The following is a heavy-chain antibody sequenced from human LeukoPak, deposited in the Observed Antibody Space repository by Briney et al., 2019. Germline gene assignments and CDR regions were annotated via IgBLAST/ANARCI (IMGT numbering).Heavy chain of an antibody. Sequence: GGSLRLSCAASGFTFSGYEMNWVRQAPGKGLEWVSYISSSGSIIYYADSVKGRFTISRDNAKNSLYLQMNSLRAEDTAVYYCARDDAGYSSGWYWVYWGQGTLVTVSS. CDR2: ISSSGSII. J-gene: IGHJ4*02. CDR3: ARDDAGYSSGWYWVY. D-gene: IGHD6-19*01. CDR1: GFTFSGYE. V-gene: IGHV3-48*03.